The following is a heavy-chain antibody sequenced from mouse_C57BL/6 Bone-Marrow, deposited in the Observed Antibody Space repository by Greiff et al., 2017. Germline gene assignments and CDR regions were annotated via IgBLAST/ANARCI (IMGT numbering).Heavy chain of an antibody. J-gene: IGHJ1*03. V-gene: IGHV1-20*01. CDR3: ARERFITTVVARYFDV. D-gene: IGHD1-1*01. CDR2: INPYNGDT. Sequence: EVQGVESGPELVKPGDSVKISCKASGYSFTGYFMNWVMQSHGKSLEWIGRINPYNGDTFYNQKFKGKATLTVDKSSSTAHMELRSLTSEDSAVYYCARERFITTVVARYFDVWGTGTTVTVSS. CDR1: GYSFTGYF.